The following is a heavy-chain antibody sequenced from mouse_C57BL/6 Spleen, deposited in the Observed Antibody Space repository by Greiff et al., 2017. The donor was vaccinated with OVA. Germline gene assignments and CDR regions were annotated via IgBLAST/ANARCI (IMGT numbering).Heavy chain of an antibody. J-gene: IGHJ2*01. D-gene: IGHD1-1*01. CDR1: GYTFTSYW. CDR2: INPSNGGT. V-gene: IGHV1-53*01. Sequence: QVQLQQPGTELVKPGASVKLSCKASGYTFTSYWMHWVKQRPGQGLEWIGNINPSNGGTTYNEKFKSKATLTVDKSSSTAYMQLSSLTSEDSAVYDCAREDYYYGSSYNDWGKGTTLTVAS. CDR3: AREDYYYGSSYND.